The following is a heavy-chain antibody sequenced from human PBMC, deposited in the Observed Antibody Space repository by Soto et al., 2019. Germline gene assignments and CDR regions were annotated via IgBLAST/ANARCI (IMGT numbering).Heavy chain of an antibody. V-gene: IGHV4-31*03. CDR2: IYYSGST. CDR1: GGSISSGGYY. D-gene: IGHD3-22*01. Sequence: SETLSLTCTVSGGSISSGGYYWSWIRQHPGKGLEWIGYIYYSGSTYYNPSLKSRVTISVDTSKNQFSLKLSSVTAADTAVYYCARDHSSGYSDYWGQGTLVTVSS. CDR3: ARDHSSGYSDY. J-gene: IGHJ4*02.